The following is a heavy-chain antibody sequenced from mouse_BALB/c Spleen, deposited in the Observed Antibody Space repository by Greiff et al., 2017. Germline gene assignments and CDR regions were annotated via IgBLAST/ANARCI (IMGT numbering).Heavy chain of an antibody. J-gene: IGHJ3*01. V-gene: IGHV1-4*01. Sequence: QVQLQQSGAELARPGASVKMSCKASGYTFTSYTMHWVKQRPGQGLEWIGYINPSSGYTNYNQKFKDKATLTADNSSSTAYMQLSSLTSEDSAVYYCATNYYGSSYPFAYWGQGTLVTVSA. CDR3: ATNYYGSSYPFAY. CDR1: GYTFTSYT. CDR2: INPSSGYT. D-gene: IGHD1-1*01.